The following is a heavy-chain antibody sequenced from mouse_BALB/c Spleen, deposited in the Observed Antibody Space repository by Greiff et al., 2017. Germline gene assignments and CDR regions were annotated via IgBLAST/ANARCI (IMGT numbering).Heavy chain of an antibody. Sequence: EVKLVESGGGLVKPGGSLKLSCAASGFAFSSYDMSWVRQTPEKRLEWVAYISSGGGSTYYPDTVKGRFTISRDNAKNTLYLQMSSLKSEDTAMYYCARHRNYGYSWFAYWGQGTLVTVSA. D-gene: IGHD2-2*01. CDR3: ARHRNYGYSWFAY. CDR2: ISSGGGST. J-gene: IGHJ3*01. V-gene: IGHV5-12-1*01. CDR1: GFAFSSYD.